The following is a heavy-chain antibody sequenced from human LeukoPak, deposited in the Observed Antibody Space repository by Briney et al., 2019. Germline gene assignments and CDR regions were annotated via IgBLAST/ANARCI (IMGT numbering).Heavy chain of an antibody. CDR1: GFTFSGYG. CDR2: ISYVGGNK. D-gene: IGHD6-19*01. Sequence: GGSLRLSCAASGFTFSGYGMHWVRQTPGKGLEWVAVISYVGGNKYYADSVKGRFTISRGNAKNSLYLQMNSLRAEDTAVYYCARDGSGWSVDYWGQGTLVTVSS. V-gene: IGHV3-30*03. J-gene: IGHJ4*02. CDR3: ARDGSGWSVDY.